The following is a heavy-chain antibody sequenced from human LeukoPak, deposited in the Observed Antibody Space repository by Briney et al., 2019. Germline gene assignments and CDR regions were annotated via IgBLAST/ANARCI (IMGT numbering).Heavy chain of an antibody. J-gene: IGHJ4*02. CDR1: GFTFSSYA. CDR3: AKDVLNYDSCGYLDY. CDR2: ISGSGGST. V-gene: IGHV3-23*01. Sequence: GGSLRLSCAASGFTFSSYAMSWVRQAPGKGLEWVSAISGSGGSTYYADSVKGRFTISRDNSKNTLYLQMNSLRAEDAAVYCCAKDVLNYDSCGYLDYWGQGTLVTVSS. D-gene: IGHD3-22*01.